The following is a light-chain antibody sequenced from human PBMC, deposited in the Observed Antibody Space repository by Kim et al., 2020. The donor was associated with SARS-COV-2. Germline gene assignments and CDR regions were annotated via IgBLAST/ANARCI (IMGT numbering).Light chain of an antibody. CDR2: GAS. J-gene: IGKJ1*01. Sequence: SPGVSATLPCRASQSVTSNYLAWYQQKPGQAPRLLIYGASSRATGIPDRFSGSGSGTDFSLSISRLEPEDFAVYYCQQYGGSHWTFGQGTKVDIK. V-gene: IGKV3-20*01. CDR1: QSVTSNY. CDR3: QQYGGSHWT.